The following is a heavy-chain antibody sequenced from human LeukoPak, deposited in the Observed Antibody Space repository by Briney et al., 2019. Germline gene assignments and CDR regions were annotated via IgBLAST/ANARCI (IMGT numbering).Heavy chain of an antibody. CDR3: ASRPPSETYFAVFDY. Sequence: GGSLRLSCVASGLTFSSHAMTWVRQTPGKGLEWASGITGSGGTTYHADSVKGRFTISRDNSKNTLYLQTNNLRAEDTAVYYCASRPPSETYFAVFDYWGQGTLVTVSS. D-gene: IGHD1-26*01. CDR1: GLTFSSHA. J-gene: IGHJ4*02. V-gene: IGHV3-23*01. CDR2: ITGSGGTT.